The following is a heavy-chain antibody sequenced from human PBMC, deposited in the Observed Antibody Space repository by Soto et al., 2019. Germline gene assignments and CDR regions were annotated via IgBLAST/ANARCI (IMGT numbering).Heavy chain of an antibody. J-gene: IGHJ5*02. Sequence: ASVKVSCKASGYTFTGYYMHWVRQAPGQGLEWMGWINPNSGGTNYAQKFQGWVTMTRDTSISTAYMELSRLRSDDTAVYYCARDYCTNGVCHNWFDPWGQGTLVTV. CDR2: INPNSGGT. D-gene: IGHD2-8*01. V-gene: IGHV1-2*04. CDR1: GYTFTGYY. CDR3: ARDYCTNGVCHNWFDP.